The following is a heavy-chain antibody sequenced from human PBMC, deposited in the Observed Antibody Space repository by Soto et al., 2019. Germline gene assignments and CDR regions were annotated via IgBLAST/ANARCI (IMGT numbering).Heavy chain of an antibody. V-gene: IGHV3-30*03. CDR1: GFTFSDYA. D-gene: IGHD4-17*01. J-gene: IGHJ4*02. Sequence: PGGSLRLSCAASGFTFSDYAMHWVRQAPGKGLEWVAVVSHDGRNTHYADSVKGRFTISRDNAKNTLYLQMNSLRDEDTAVYYCSRDFGYGDYVDCWGQGTRVTVSS. CDR3: SRDFGYGDYVDC. CDR2: VSHDGRNT.